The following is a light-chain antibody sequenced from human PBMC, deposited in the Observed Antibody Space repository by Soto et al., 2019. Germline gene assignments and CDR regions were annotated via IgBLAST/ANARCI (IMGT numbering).Light chain of an antibody. CDR3: LQTYNLPRT. J-gene: IGKJ1*01. CDR2: GAS. Sequence: DIQMTQSPSSLSASVGDRVTITCRASLNIGDSLSWFQQKAGKPPTQLIYGASALQSGVPVRFRGSASGTDFTLTIRNMQREDFETYYCLQTYNLPRTLAQGPKVHIK. CDR1: LNIGDS. V-gene: IGKV1-39*01.